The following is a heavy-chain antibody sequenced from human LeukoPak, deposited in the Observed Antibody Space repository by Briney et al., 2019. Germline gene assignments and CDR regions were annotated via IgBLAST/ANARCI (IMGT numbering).Heavy chain of an antibody. D-gene: IGHD4-17*01. Sequence: ASVKVSCEASGYTFTNYGISWVRQAPGQGLEWMGWISTYNGNNNYAQKFQCRVTMTKDISTSTAYMELRCLTSDDTAAYYCARTTTVSFDYWGQGTLVTVSS. CDR1: GYTFTNYG. V-gene: IGHV1-18*01. J-gene: IGHJ4*02. CDR3: ARTTTVSFDY. CDR2: ISTYNGNN.